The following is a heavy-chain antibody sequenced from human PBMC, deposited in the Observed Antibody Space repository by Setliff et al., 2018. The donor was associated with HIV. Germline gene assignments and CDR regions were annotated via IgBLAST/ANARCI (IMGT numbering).Heavy chain of an antibody. CDR2: INHSGRT. D-gene: IGHD4-17*01. CDR3: ARGGPTVAFGLDV. CDR1: GGSFTNYF. Sequence: SETLSLTCAVYGGSFTNYFWSWIRQSPGKGLEWIGEINHSGRTKYNPSLKSRVSMSVDKSKNQFSVKLTSVTAADTAVYYCARGGPTVAFGLDVWGQGTTVTVSS. V-gene: IGHV4-34*01. J-gene: IGHJ6*02.